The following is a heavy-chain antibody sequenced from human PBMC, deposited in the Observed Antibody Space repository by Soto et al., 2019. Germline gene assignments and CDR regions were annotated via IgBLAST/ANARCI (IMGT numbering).Heavy chain of an antibody. CDR3: ARSPRAAKYNYSSYYIDV. Sequence: ASVKVSCKASGYTFTGYYMHWVRQAPGQGLEWMGWINPNSGGTNYAQKFQGWATMTRDTSISTAYMELSRLRSDDTAVYYCARSPRAAKYNYSSYYIDVWGKGTMVTVSS. CDR2: INPNSGGT. D-gene: IGHD2-15*01. J-gene: IGHJ6*03. CDR1: GYTFTGYY. V-gene: IGHV1-2*04.